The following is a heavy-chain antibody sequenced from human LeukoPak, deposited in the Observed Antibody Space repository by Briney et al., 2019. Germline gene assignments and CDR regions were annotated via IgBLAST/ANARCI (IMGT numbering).Heavy chain of an antibody. V-gene: IGHV4-34*01. D-gene: IGHD3-22*01. CDR2: INYSGST. J-gene: IGHJ6*03. Sequence: SETLSLTCAVFGGSFSGYYWNWIRQPPGKGLEWIGEINYSGSTNYNPSLKSRVTISVDTSNNQFALKVYSVTAADTAVYYCAGGRLYYDSSGDHYYYMDVWGKGTTVTVSS. CDR3: AGGRLYYDSSGDHYYYMDV. CDR1: GGSFSGYY.